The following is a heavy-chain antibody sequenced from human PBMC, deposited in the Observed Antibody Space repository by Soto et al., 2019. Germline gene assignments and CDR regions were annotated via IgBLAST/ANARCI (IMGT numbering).Heavy chain of an antibody. V-gene: IGHV1-8*01. Sequence: GASVKVSCKTSGYTFTSYDINWVRQATGQGPEWMGWMNPNSGNTGYAQKFQGRVTMTRNTSITTAYMELSSLTSEDTAVYYCARMHYFGSESHNWFDPWGQGTLVTVSS. D-gene: IGHD3-10*01. CDR3: ARMHYFGSESHNWFDP. CDR1: GYTFTSYD. CDR2: MNPNSGNT. J-gene: IGHJ5*02.